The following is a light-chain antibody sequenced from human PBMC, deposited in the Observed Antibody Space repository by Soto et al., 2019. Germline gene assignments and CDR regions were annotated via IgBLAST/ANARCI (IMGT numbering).Light chain of an antibody. CDR3: QQYYSTPHVYT. CDR1: QSVLYSSNNKNY. J-gene: IGKJ2*01. CDR2: WAS. V-gene: IGKV4-1*01. Sequence: DIVMTQSPDSLAVSLGERATINCKSSQSVLYSSNNKNYLAWYQQKPGQPPKLLIYWASTRESGVPDRFSGSVSGTDFTLTISSLQAEDVAVYDCQQYYSTPHVYTFGQGTKLEIK.